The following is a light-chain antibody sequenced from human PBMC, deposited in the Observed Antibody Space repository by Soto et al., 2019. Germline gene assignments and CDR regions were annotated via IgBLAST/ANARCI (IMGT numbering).Light chain of an antibody. CDR1: SSDIGGYKY. Sequence: QSALTQPASVSGSPGQSITISCTGTSSDIGGYKYVSWYQQHPGKAPKLMIYEVSNRPSGGSNRFSGSNSGNTASLTISGLQAEDEADYYCSSYTSSSTVVFGGGTKLTVL. CDR3: SSYTSSSTVV. CDR2: EVS. J-gene: IGLJ2*01. V-gene: IGLV2-14*01.